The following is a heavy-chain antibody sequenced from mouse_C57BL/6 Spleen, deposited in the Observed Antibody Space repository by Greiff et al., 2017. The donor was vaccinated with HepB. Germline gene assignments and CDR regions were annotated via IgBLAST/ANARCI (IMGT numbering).Heavy chain of an antibody. CDR3: ARRYYGSSSGY. J-gene: IGHJ2*01. D-gene: IGHD1-1*01. Sequence: QVQLKQPGAELVMPGASVKLSCKASGYTFTSYWMHWVKQRPGQGLEWIGEIDPSDSYTNYNQKFKGKSTLTVDKSSSTSYMQLSSLTSEDSAVYYWARRYYGSSSGYWGQGTTLTVSS. CDR1: GYTFTSYW. V-gene: IGHV1-69*01. CDR2: IDPSDSYT.